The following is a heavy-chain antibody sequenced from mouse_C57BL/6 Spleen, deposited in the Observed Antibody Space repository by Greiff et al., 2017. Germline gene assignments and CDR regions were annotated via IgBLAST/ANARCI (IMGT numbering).Heavy chain of an antibody. D-gene: IGHD1-1*01. CDR2: IDPETGGT. V-gene: IGHV1-15*01. CDR3: TRSRSSDAMDY. CDR1: GYTFTDYE. Sequence: QVQLQQSGAELVRPGASVTLSCTASGYTFTDYEMHWVQQTPVHGLEWIGAIDPETGGTAYNQKFKGKAILTADKSSSTAYMELRSLTSEDSAVYYCTRSRSSDAMDYWGQGTSVTVSS. J-gene: IGHJ4*01.